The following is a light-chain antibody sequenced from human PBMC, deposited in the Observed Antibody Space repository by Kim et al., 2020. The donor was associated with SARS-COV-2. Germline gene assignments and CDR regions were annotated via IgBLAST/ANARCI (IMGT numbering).Light chain of an antibody. CDR1: SSAVGGYNY. CDR3: SSHTSTSTWV. Sequence: GHSSTISCPGTSSAVGGYNYVSWYQQHPGNAPKLVIYDVTVRPSGVSYRFSGSKSGNTASLTISGLQAEDEADYYCSSHTSTSTWVFGGGTKVTVL. V-gene: IGLV2-14*04. CDR2: DVT. J-gene: IGLJ3*02.